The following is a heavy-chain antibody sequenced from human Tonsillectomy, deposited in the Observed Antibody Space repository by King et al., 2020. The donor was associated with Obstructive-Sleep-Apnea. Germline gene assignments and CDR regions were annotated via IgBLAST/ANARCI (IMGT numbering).Heavy chain of an antibody. D-gene: IGHD5-24*01. CDR1: GFIFSSYW. CDR2: INSDGIST. CDR3: ARDGSHIEPDY. Sequence: VQLVESGGGLVQPGGSLRLSCAASGFIFSSYWMHWVRQAPGKGLVWVSHINSDGISTSCADSVKGRFTISRDNAKNTLYLQMNSLRAEDTAVYYCARDGSHIEPDYWGQGTLVTVSS. J-gene: IGHJ4*02. V-gene: IGHV3-74*01.